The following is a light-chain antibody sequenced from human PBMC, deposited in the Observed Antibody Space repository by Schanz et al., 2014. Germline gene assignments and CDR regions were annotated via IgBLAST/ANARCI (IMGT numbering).Light chain of an antibody. J-gene: IGKJ4*01. CDR3: QQYNNWPPLT. CDR1: QSVLSSSNNKNY. Sequence: DIVMTQSPDSLAVSLGERATINCKSSQSVLSSSNNKNYLAWYQQKPGQPPKLLIYWASTRESGVPDRFSGSGSGTDFTLTISSLQAEDFAVYYCQQYNNWPPLTFGGGTKVEIK. CDR2: WAS. V-gene: IGKV4-1*01.